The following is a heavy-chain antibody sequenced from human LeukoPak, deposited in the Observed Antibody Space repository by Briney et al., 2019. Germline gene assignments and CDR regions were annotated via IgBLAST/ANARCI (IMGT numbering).Heavy chain of an antibody. V-gene: IGHV4-38-2*02. CDR2: IYHSGST. D-gene: IGHD3-22*01. CDR3: ARDRYYDSSGYHTGGGY. CDR1: GYSISSGYY. J-gene: IGHJ4*02. Sequence: SETLSLTCTVSGYSISSGYYWGWIRQPPGKGLEWIGSIYHSGSTYYNPSLKSRVTISVDTSKNQFSLKLSSVTAADTAVYYCARDRYYDSSGYHTGGGYWGQGTLVTVSS.